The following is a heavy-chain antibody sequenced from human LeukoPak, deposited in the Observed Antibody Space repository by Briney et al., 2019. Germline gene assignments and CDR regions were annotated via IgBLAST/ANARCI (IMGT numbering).Heavy chain of an antibody. CDR2: ISGSGGST. V-gene: IGHV3-23*01. Sequence: GSLRLSCAASGFTFSSYAMSWVRQAPGKGLEWVSAISGSGGSTYYADSVKGRFTISRDNSKNTLYLQMNSLRAEDTAVYYCAKDRTTVKYCSGGSCYGYFDYWGQGTLVTVSS. D-gene: IGHD2-15*01. J-gene: IGHJ4*02. CDR3: AKDRTTVKYCSGGSCYGYFDY. CDR1: GFTFSSYA.